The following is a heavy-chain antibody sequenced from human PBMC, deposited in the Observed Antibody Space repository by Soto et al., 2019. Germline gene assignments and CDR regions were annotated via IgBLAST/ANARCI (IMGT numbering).Heavy chain of an antibody. CDR3: ARDRPKTTRITRVRGVMSRYYGLDG. CDR1: GFTFSSYG. D-gene: IGHD3-10*01. V-gene: IGHV3-33*01. Sequence: GGSLRLSCAASGFTFSSYGMHWVRQAPGKGLEWVAVIWYDGSNKYYADSVKGRFTISRDNSKNTLYLQMNSLRAEDTAVYYCARDRPKTTRITRVRGVMSRYYGLDGWGQGTMVTVAS. CDR2: IWYDGSNK. J-gene: IGHJ6*02.